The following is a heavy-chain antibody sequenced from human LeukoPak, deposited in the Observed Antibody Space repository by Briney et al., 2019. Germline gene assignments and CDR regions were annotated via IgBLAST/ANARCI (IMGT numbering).Heavy chain of an antibody. V-gene: IGHV3-48*01. Sequence: GGSLRLSCAAPGFTFSDYSMNWVRQAPGKGLEWISYIGVDSGNTNYADSVKGRFTISGDKAKNSLYLQMNSLRVEDTAVYYCARDYKYAFDNWGQGTLVTVSS. CDR2: IGVDSGNT. J-gene: IGHJ4*02. CDR3: ARDYKYAFDN. D-gene: IGHD5-24*01. CDR1: GFTFSDYS.